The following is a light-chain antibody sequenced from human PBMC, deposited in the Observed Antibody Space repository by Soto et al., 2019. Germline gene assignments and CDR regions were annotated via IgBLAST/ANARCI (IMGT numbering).Light chain of an antibody. J-gene: IGKJ4*01. CDR3: QQRYNWPPVT. V-gene: IGKV3-11*01. CDR1: QSVSSY. Sequence: EIVLTQSPATLSLSPGERATLSCRASQSVSSYLAWYQQKPGQAPRLLIYGASTRATGIPARFSGSGSGTEFTLTISSLQSEDFAVYYCQQRYNWPPVTFGGGSKVDVK. CDR2: GAS.